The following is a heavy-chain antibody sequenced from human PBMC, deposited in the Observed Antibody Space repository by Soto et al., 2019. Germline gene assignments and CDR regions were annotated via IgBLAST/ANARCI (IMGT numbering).Heavy chain of an antibody. J-gene: IGHJ4*02. CDR2: IKQDGSEK. CDR3: ARDHSSSWYFDY. D-gene: IGHD6-13*01. Sequence: GESLKISCAASGFTFSSYWMSWVRQAPGKGLEWVANIKQDGSEKYYVDSVKGRFTISRDNAKNSLYLQMNSLRAEDTAVYYCARDHSSSWYFDYWGQGTLVTVSS. CDR1: GFTFSSYW. V-gene: IGHV3-7*01.